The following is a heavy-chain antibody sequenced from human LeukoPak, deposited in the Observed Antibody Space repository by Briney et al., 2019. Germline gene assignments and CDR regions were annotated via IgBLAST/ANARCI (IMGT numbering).Heavy chain of an antibody. V-gene: IGHV3-11*01. CDR2: ISSSGSTI. Sequence: GGSLRLSCAASGFTFSDYYMSWIRQAPGKGLEWVSYISSSGSTIYYADSMKGRFTISRDNAKNSLYLQMNSLRAEDTAVYYCARGRGVVGATTKGYAFDIWGQGTMVTVSS. CDR3: ARGRGVVGATTKGYAFDI. D-gene: IGHD1-26*01. J-gene: IGHJ3*02. CDR1: GFTFSDYY.